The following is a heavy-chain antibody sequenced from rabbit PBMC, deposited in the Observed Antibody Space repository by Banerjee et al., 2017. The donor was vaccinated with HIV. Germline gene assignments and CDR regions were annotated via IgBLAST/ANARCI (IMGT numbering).Heavy chain of an antibody. V-gene: IGHV1S40*01. CDR2: IYTSSGST. Sequence: GASLTLTCTASGFSFSSGYDMCWVRQAPGKGLEWIGCIYTSSGSTYYATWAKGRFTISKTSSTTVTLQMTSLTAADTATYFCARDRYADYVGYGYLNLWGQGTLVTVS. CDR1: GFSFSSGYD. D-gene: IGHD6-1*01. CDR3: ARDRYADYVGYGYLNL. J-gene: IGHJ4*01.